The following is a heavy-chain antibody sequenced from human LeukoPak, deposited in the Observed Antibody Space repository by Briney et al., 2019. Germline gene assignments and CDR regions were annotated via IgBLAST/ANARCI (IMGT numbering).Heavy chain of an antibody. CDR2: IYYSGST. CDR3: ARARPSKGFDP. CDR1: GGSISSSSYY. D-gene: IGHD2-2*01. J-gene: IGHJ5*02. Sequence: PSETLSLTCTVSGGSISSSSYYWGWIRQPPGKGLEWIGSIYYSGSTYYNPSLKSRVTISVDTSKNQFSLKLSSVTAADTAVYYCARARPSKGFDPWGQGTLVTVSS. V-gene: IGHV4-39*07.